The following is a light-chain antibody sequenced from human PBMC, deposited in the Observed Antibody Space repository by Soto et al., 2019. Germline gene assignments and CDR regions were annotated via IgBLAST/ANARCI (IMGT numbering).Light chain of an antibody. J-gene: IGLJ2*01. CDR2: SNN. CDR1: SSNIGSNT. V-gene: IGLV1-44*01. Sequence: QSVLTQPPSASGTPGQRVTISGSGSSSNIGSNTVNWYQQLPGTAPKLLIYSNNQRPSGVPDRFSGSKSGTSASLAISGLQSEDDADYYCAAWDDSLNGLVFGGGTTLTVL. CDR3: AAWDDSLNGLV.